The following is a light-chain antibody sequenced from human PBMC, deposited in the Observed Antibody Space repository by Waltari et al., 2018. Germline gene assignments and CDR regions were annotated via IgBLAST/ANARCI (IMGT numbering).Light chain of an antibody. CDR3: QQYYSSPYT. J-gene: IGKJ2*01. CDR2: WAS. CDR1: QSVLYSSNNKNY. V-gene: IGKV4-1*01. Sequence: DIVMTQSPDSLAVSLGERATINGTSSQSVLYSSNNKNYLAWYQQKPGQPPKLLIYWASTRESGVPDRFSGSGSGKDFTLTISSLQAEDVAVYYCQQYYSSPYTFGQGTKLEIK.